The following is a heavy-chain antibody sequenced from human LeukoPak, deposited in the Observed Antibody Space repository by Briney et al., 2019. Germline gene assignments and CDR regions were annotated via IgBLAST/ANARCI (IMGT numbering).Heavy chain of an antibody. J-gene: IGHJ4*02. Sequence: PGGSLRLSCAASGFTFSSYSMNWVRQAPGKGLEWVSSISSSSSYIYYADSVKGRFTISRDNAKNSLYLQMNSLRAEDTAVYYCARDPLSAGGWYEYWGQGTLVTVSS. V-gene: IGHV3-21*01. CDR1: GFTFSSYS. D-gene: IGHD6-19*01. CDR3: ARDPLSAGGWYEY. CDR2: ISSSSSYI.